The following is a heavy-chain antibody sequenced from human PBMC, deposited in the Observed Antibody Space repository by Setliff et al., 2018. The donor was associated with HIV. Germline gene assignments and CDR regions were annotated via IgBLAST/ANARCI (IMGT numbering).Heavy chain of an antibody. CDR1: GFTFDDYA. V-gene: IGHV3-43D*03. CDR3: ARDPDYYDSSGYYYLSYFDY. J-gene: IGHJ4*02. D-gene: IGHD3-22*01. CDR2: ISWDGGST. Sequence: GGSLRLSCAASGFTFDDYAMHWVRQAPGKGLEWVSLISWDGGSTYYADSVKGRFTISRDNSKNSLYLQMNSLRAEDTAVYYCARDPDYYDSSGYYYLSYFDYWGQGTLVTVSS.